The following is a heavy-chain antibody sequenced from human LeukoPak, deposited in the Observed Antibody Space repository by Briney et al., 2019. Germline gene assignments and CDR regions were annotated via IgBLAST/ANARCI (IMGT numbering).Heavy chain of an antibody. CDR2: IYSGGGT. D-gene: IGHD5/OR15-5a*01. Sequence: GGSLRLSCAASGFTVSSNSMSWVRQAPGKGLEWVSIIYSGGGTYYADSVKGRFTMTRDNSKNTLCLQMNSLRAEDTAVYYCASVSIRAFDFWGQGTLVIVSS. CDR3: ASVSIRAFDF. V-gene: IGHV3-53*01. J-gene: IGHJ4*02. CDR1: GFTVSSNS.